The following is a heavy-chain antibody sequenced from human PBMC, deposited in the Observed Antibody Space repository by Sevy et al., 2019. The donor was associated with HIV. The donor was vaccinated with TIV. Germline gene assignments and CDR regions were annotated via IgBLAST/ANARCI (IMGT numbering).Heavy chain of an antibody. CDR2: INPRSGDT. Sequence: ASVKVSCKASGYTVTGYWIHWIRQAPGQGPEWMGWINPRSGDTKYAQKFQARATMTRDISISTAYMQLTRLTSDDTAVYDCVSRQRAGGDFDYWGQGTLVTVSS. CDR3: VSRQRAGGDFDY. D-gene: IGHD2-21*01. CDR1: GYTVTGYW. V-gene: IGHV1-2*02. J-gene: IGHJ4*02.